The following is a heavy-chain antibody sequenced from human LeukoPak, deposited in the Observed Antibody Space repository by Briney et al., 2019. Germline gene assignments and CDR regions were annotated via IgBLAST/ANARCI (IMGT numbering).Heavy chain of an antibody. CDR3: ARDGSVVVSNYYYYYYMDV. J-gene: IGHJ6*03. CDR1: GGTFSSYA. D-gene: IGHD2-15*01. V-gene: IGHV1-69*05. CDR2: IIPIFGTA. Sequence: SVKVSCKASGGTFSSYAISWVRQAPGQGLEWMGRIIPIFGTANYAQTFQGRVTITTDESTSTAYMELSSLRSEDTAVYYCARDGSVVVSNYYYYYYMDVWGKGTTVTVSS.